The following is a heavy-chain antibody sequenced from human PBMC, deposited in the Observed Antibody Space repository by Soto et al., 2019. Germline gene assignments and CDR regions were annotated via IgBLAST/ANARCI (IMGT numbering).Heavy chain of an antibody. CDR1: GFTFSSYG. D-gene: IGHD4-17*01. CDR2: ISYDGSNK. CDR3: AKDSTDYGDYPTNFDY. Sequence: GGSLRLSCAASGFTFSSYGMHWVRQAPGKGLEWVAVISYDGSNKYYADSVKGRFTISRNNSKNTLYLQMNSLRAEDTAVYYCAKDSTDYGDYPTNFDYWGQGTLVTVSS. V-gene: IGHV3-30*18. J-gene: IGHJ4*02.